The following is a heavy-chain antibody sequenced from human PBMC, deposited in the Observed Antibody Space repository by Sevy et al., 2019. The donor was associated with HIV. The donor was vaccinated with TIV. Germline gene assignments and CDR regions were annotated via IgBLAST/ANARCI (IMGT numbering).Heavy chain of an antibody. V-gene: IGHV3-11*01. Sequence: GGSLRLSCAASGFTFSDYYMSWIRQAPGKGLEWVSYISSSGSTIYYADSVKGRFTISRDNAKNSLYLQMNSLRAEDXAVYYCASFCSGGSCPIHYYYGMDVWGQGTTVTVSS. CDR1: GFTFSDYY. CDR2: ISSSGSTI. CDR3: ASFCSGGSCPIHYYYGMDV. D-gene: IGHD2-15*01. J-gene: IGHJ6*02.